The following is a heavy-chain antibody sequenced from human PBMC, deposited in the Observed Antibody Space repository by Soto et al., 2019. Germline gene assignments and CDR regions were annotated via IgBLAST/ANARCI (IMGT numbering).Heavy chain of an antibody. V-gene: IGHV3-30*18. Sequence: GGSLRLSCAASGFTFSSYGMHWVRQAPGKGLEWVAVISNDGSNKYYKESVKSRFTISRDNSKNTLYRKMNSLRARNTAVYYCAKDPRWLQPASLDYWGQGTLVTVSS. CDR3: AKDPRWLQPASLDY. CDR2: ISNDGSNK. CDR1: GFTFSSYG. D-gene: IGHD5-12*01. J-gene: IGHJ4*02.